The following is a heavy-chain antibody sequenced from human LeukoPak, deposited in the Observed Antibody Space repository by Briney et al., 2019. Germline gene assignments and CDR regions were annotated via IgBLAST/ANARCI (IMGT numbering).Heavy chain of an antibody. Sequence: QSGGSLRLSCAASGFTFSSYGMHWVRQAPGKGLDWVAVISDDGRNKYYTDSVKGRFTISRDNSKNTLYLQMNSLRVEDTAMYYCARGGRREAAFDIWGQGTMVTVSS. V-gene: IGHV3-30*03. CDR1: GFTFSSYG. J-gene: IGHJ3*02. CDR3: ARGGRREAAFDI. CDR2: ISDDGRNK.